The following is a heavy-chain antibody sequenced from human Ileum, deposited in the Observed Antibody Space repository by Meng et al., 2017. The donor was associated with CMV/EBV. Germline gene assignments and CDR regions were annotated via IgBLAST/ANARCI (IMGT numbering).Heavy chain of an antibody. Sequence: CGGSGGCISSSNWWSWVRQPPGKGLEWIGEIYHSGSTNYNPSLKSRVTISVDKSKNQFSLKLSSVTAADTAVYYCARGDSGSYFDYWGQGTLVTVSS. V-gene: IGHV4-4*02. J-gene: IGHJ4*02. CDR2: IYHSGST. D-gene: IGHD1-26*01. CDR3: ARGDSGSYFDY. CDR1: GGCISSSNW.